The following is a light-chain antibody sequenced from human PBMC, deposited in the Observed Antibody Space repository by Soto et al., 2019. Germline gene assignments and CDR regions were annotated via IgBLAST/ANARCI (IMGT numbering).Light chain of an antibody. CDR1: SSDVGGYNS. V-gene: IGLV2-14*01. J-gene: IGLJ1*01. CDR3: CSFTTSTTDV. CDR2: EVT. Sequence: QSVLTQPASVSGSPGQSITISCTGTSSDVGGYNSVSWYQQHPGKAPKLIIYEVTHRPSGVSNRFSGSQSANTASLTISGLQAEDEADYYCCSFTTSTTDVFGTGTKLTVL.